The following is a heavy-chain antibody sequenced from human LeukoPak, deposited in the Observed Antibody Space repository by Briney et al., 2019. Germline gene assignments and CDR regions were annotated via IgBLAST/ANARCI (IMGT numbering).Heavy chain of an antibody. CDR2: INPNSGGT. D-gene: IGHD3-9*01. V-gene: IGHV1-2*02. Sequence: ASVEVSCKASGYTFTGYYMHWVRQAPGQGLEWMGWINPNSGGTNYAQKFQGRVTMTRDTSISTAYMELSRLRSDDTAVYYCAREGLRYSEYYYYGMDVWGQGTTVTVSS. CDR1: GYTFTGYY. CDR3: AREGLRYSEYYYYGMDV. J-gene: IGHJ6*02.